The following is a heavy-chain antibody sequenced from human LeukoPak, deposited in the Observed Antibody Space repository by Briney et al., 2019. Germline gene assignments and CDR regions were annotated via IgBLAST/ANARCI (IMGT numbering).Heavy chain of an antibody. CDR3: ARGVLTSTYYDFWSGYYTGMLFDY. J-gene: IGHJ4*02. CDR1: GYTFTGYY. Sequence: ASVKVSCKASGYTFTGYYMHWVRQAPGQGLEWMGWINPNSGGTNYAQKLQGRVTMTRDTSISTAYMELSSQRSEDTAVYYCARGVLTSTYYDFWSGYYTGMLFDYWGQGTLVTVSS. V-gene: IGHV1-2*02. CDR2: INPNSGGT. D-gene: IGHD3-3*01.